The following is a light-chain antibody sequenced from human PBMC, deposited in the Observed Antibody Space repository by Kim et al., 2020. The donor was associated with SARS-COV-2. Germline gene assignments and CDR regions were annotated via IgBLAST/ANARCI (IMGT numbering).Light chain of an antibody. V-gene: IGLV2-14*01. CDR3: SSYTSSSTYV. CDR1: SSDVGGYNY. Sequence: QSALTQPASVSGSPGQSITISCTGTSSDVGGYNYVSWYQQHPGKVPKFMIYDVNKRPSGFSNRFSGSKSGNTASLTISGLQTEDEADYYCSSYTSSSTYVFGTGTNVTVL. CDR2: DVN. J-gene: IGLJ1*01.